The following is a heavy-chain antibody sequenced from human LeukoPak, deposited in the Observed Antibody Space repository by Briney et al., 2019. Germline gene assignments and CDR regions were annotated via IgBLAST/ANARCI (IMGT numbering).Heavy chain of an antibody. CDR1: GGSISSSSYY. D-gene: IGHD6-19*01. CDR2: IYYSGST. V-gene: IGHV4-39*07. J-gene: IGHJ5*02. Sequence: PSETLSLTCTVSGGSISSSSYYWGWIRQPPGKGLEWIGSIYYSGSTYYNPSLKSRVTISVDTSKNQFSLKLSSVTAADTAVYYCARSFQWLYWFDPWGQGTLVTVSS. CDR3: ARSFQWLYWFDP.